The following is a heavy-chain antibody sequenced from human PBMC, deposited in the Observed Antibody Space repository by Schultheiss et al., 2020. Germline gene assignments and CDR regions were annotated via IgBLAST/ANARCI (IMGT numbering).Heavy chain of an antibody. CDR3: ARESYCSGGSCYSDGRYYYYYGMDV. CDR1: GGSISSGGYY. V-gene: IGHV4-31*03. Sequence: SETLSLTCTFSGGSISSGGYYWSWIRQHPGKGLEWIGYIYYSGSTYYNPSLKSRVTISVDTSKNQFSLKLSSVTAADTAVYYCARESYCSGGSCYSDGRYYYYYGMDVWGQGTTVTVSS. CDR2: IYYSGST. J-gene: IGHJ6*02. D-gene: IGHD2-15*01.